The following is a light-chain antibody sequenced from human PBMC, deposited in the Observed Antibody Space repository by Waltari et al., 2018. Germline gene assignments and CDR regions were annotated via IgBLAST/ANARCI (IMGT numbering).Light chain of an antibody. CDR3: TSHTTTSTLV. V-gene: IGLV2-14*01. CDR1: RSDIGSSDY. J-gene: IGLJ2*01. Sequence: QSALTQPASVSGSPGQSITLSCTGTRSDIGSSDYVSWYQQHPGKAPKLIIYEVSDRPSGVSYRFPGSKSGNKASLTIFGLQPEDEADYHCTSHTTTSTLVFGGGTRLTVL. CDR2: EVS.